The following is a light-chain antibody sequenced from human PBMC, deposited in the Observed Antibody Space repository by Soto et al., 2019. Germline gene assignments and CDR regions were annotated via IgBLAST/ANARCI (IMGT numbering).Light chain of an antibody. CDR2: GTS. Sequence: EIVLTQSPGTQSLSPGERATLSCRASQTVSSAYLGWYQQKPGQAPRLLIYGTSSRATGIPDRFSGSGSGTDFTLTISRLEPEVFAVYYCQQYDSFPLIAFGQGTRLEIK. V-gene: IGKV3-20*01. CDR1: QTVSSAY. J-gene: IGKJ5*01. CDR3: QQYDSFPLIA.